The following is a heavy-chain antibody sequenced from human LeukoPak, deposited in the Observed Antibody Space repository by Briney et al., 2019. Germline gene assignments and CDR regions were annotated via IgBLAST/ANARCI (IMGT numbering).Heavy chain of an antibody. Sequence: GGSLRLSCAASGFTFSSYEMNWVRQAPGKGLEWVSSISRSATTIYYADSVKGRFTISRDNAKNSLYLQMNSLRAEDTAVYYCARDKRDSSSWYRSYYFDYWGQGTLVTVSS. D-gene: IGHD6-13*01. CDR2: ISRSATTI. CDR3: ARDKRDSSSWYRSYYFDY. CDR1: GFTFSSYE. J-gene: IGHJ4*02. V-gene: IGHV3-48*03.